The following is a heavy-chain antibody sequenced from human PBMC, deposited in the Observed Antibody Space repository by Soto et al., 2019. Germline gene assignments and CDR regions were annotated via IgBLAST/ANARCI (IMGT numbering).Heavy chain of an antibody. CDR3: ASPYYDYA. J-gene: IGHJ6*02. D-gene: IGHD3-3*01. Sequence: GGSLRRSCAVSGFTFGTYSMNWVRQSAGKGLKWIAYISYDSDTIQYADSVKGRFTISRDDAKNSLYLQRESLRDEDKAVYYWASPYYDYAWRQGTTDAVSS. V-gene: IGHV3-48*02. CDR2: ISYDSDTI. CDR1: GFTFGTYS.